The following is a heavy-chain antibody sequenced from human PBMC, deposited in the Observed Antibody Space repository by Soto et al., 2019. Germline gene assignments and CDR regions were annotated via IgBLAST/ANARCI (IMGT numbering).Heavy chain of an antibody. CDR2: IIPIFGTA. Sequence: SVKVSCKASGGTFSSYAISWVRQAPGQGLEWMGGIIPIFGTANYAQKFQGRVTITADESTSTAYMELSSLRSEDTAVYYCALYYYDSSGYRRPPFDYWGQGTLVTVSS. CDR3: ALYYYDSSGYRRPPFDY. V-gene: IGHV1-69*13. J-gene: IGHJ4*02. D-gene: IGHD3-22*01. CDR1: GGTFSSYA.